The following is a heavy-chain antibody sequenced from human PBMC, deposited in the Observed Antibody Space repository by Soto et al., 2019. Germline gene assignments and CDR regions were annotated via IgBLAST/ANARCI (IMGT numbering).Heavy chain of an antibody. V-gene: IGHV3-11*06. Sequence: PGWSLILSCAGSGFTFGDSYMSWIRQAPGKGLEWLSYISPGSRYRNYADSVKGRFTISRDNTKSSLFLQMNSLGVDDTAVYYCARGGGGGRFEKWGQGVLVTV. J-gene: IGHJ1*01. D-gene: IGHD2-21*01. CDR3: ARGGGGGRFEK. CDR2: ISPGSRYR. CDR1: GFTFGDSY.